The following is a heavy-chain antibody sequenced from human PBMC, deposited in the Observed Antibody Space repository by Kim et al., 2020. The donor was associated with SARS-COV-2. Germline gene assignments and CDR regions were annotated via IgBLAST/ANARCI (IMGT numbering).Heavy chain of an antibody. CDR2: ISYEGSYK. V-gene: IGHV3-30-3*01. CDR1: GFIFSTYA. D-gene: IGHD1-26*01. CDR3: ARGGCSGRSYDEYFQD. Sequence: GGSLRLSCAASGFIFSTYAMHWVRQAPGKGLEWVAVISYEGSYKNYADSVRGRFTISRDNSENTLYLQMNSLGAEDTAVYYCARGGCSGRSYDEYFQDWG. J-gene: IGHJ1*01.